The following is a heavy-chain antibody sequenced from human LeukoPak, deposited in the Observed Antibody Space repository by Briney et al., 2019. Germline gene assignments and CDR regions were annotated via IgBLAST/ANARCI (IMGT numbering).Heavy chain of an antibody. CDR1: GFTFSSYW. CDR2: IKQDGGEK. V-gene: IGHV3-7*01. CDR3: ARARGGYDLDY. Sequence: GGSLRLSCAASGFTFSSYWMSWVRQAPGKGLEWVANIKQDGGEKYYVESVKGRFTTSRDNVKNSLYLQMNSLRVEDTAVYYCARARGGYDLDYWGQGTLVTVSS. D-gene: IGHD5-12*01. J-gene: IGHJ4*02.